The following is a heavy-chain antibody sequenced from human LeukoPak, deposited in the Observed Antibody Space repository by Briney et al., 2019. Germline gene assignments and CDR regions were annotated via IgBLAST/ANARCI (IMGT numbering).Heavy chain of an antibody. CDR3: ARSGQASGYDPQKLSYYYYYMDV. CDR1: GYRFTGYY. Sequence: ASVKVSCKTSGYRFTGYYMHWVRQAPGQGLEWMGWINPSSGDTHYAQKFQGRVTMTRDTSVSTAYMELSRLRSDDTAVYYCARSGQASGYDPQKLSYYYYYMDVWGKGTTVTISS. D-gene: IGHD5-12*01. V-gene: IGHV1-2*02. CDR2: INPSSGDT. J-gene: IGHJ6*03.